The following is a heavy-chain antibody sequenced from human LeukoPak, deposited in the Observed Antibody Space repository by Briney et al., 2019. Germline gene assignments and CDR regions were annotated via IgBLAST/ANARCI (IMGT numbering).Heavy chain of an antibody. CDR1: GFTFSNYA. CDR2: VSRSGAYT. D-gene: IGHD5-12*01. V-gene: IGHV3-23*01. Sequence: GGSLRLSCAASGFTFSNYAMNWVRQAPGTGLEWVSGVSRSGAYTYYADSVKGRFTISRDNSKNTVYLQMHNLRAEDTAVYYCAKDQEEIPTNFDYWGQGTLVTASS. CDR3: AKDQEEIPTNFDY. J-gene: IGHJ4*02.